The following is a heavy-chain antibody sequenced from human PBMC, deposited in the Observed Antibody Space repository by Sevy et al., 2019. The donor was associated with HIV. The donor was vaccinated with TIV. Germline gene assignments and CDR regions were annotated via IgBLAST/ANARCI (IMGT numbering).Heavy chain of an antibody. Sequence: ASVKVSCKASGYTFTGYYMHWVRQAPGQGLEWMGWINPNSGGTNYAQKFQGRVTMTRDTSISTAYMELVRLRSDDPAVYYCARASAVTIFGVATRYPLNWFDPWGQGTLVTVSS. V-gene: IGHV1-2*02. D-gene: IGHD3-3*01. CDR1: GYTFTGYY. CDR3: ARASAVTIFGVATRYPLNWFDP. CDR2: INPNSGGT. J-gene: IGHJ5*02.